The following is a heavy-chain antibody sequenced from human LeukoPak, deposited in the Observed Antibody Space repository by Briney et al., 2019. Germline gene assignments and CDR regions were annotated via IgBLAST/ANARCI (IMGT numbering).Heavy chain of an antibody. CDR1: GFTFSSHG. J-gene: IGHJ4*02. CDR2: IWYDGSHR. D-gene: IGHD5-24*01. CDR3: VRDNAAADGALDY. Sequence: PGGFLRLSCVASGFTFSSHGMHWVRQAPGKGLEWVAFIWYDGSHRYYPDSVKGRFTISRDNSKNTLFLQMDSLRVDDTAVYYCVRDNAAADGALDYWGQGSLVTVSS. V-gene: IGHV3-33*01.